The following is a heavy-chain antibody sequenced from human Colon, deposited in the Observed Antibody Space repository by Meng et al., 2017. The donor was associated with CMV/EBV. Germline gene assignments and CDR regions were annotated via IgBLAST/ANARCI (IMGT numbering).Heavy chain of an antibody. Sequence: GESLKIYCTTSGFTFSNYNMNWVRQAPGKGLEWVATISGGSYYIYYADSVKGRFTISRDNAKSSLYLQMNSLGVEDTAVYYCAREGYYSGTTGYYYDSWGQGTLVTVSS. D-gene: IGHD3-22*01. V-gene: IGHV3-21*01. CDR1: GFTFSNYN. CDR2: ISGGSYYI. CDR3: AREGYYSGTTGYYYDS. J-gene: IGHJ5*01.